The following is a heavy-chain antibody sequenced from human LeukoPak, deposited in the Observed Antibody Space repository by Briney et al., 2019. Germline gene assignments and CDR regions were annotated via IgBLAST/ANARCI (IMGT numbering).Heavy chain of an antibody. Sequence: GVSLRLSCAASVFIYCSYAMICLRRSTRKAVEWVSATSGSGGSTYYADSVKGRFTISRDNSKNTLYLQMNSLRAEDTAVYYCAKASSTWIQLWSTDYWGQGTLVTVSS. CDR3: AKASSTWIQLWSTDY. CDR1: VFIYCSYA. D-gene: IGHD5-18*01. CDR2: TSGSGGST. J-gene: IGHJ4*02. V-gene: IGHV3-23*01.